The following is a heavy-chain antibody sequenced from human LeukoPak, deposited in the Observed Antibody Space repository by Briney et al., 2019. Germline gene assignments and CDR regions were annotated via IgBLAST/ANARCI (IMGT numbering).Heavy chain of an antibody. Sequence: GGSLRLSCAASGFTASSNYMSWVRQAPGKGLEWVSAISGSGGSTYYADSVKGRFTISRDNSKNTLYLQMNSLRAEDTAVYYCAKDGKGYSSTLWGQGTLVTVSS. CDR1: GFTASSNY. J-gene: IGHJ4*02. V-gene: IGHV3-23*01. CDR3: AKDGKGYSSTL. D-gene: IGHD6-13*01. CDR2: ISGSGGST.